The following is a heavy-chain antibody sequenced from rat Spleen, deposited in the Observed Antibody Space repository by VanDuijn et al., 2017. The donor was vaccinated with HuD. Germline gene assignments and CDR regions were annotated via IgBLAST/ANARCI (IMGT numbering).Heavy chain of an antibody. J-gene: IGHJ4*01. D-gene: IGHD1-9*01. CDR2: ISPSGGST. CDR1: GFTFSNYG. Sequence: EVQLVESGGGLVQPGRSLKLSCAASGFTFSNYGMHWIRQAPTKGLEWVASISPSGGSTYYRDSVKGRFTISRDNAKSTLYLQMDSLRSEDTATYYCATEGYYGYTYGVMDAWGQGASVTVSS. V-gene: IGHV5-19*01. CDR3: ATEGYYGYTYGVMDA.